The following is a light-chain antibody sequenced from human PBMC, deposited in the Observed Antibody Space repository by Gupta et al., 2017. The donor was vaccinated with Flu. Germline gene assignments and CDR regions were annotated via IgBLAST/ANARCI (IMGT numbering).Light chain of an antibody. Sequence: VLTQPPSASGPPGPRVTISCFGGSSNIGYNYVSWYQQLPGNATKLLFSRNNQRPSGVPDRFSGSKSATSAAMAISGRRAEEDDDYSCASGDDSLSAGVFGGGTKLTVL. CDR1: SSNIGYNY. CDR2: RNN. J-gene: IGLJ3*02. CDR3: ASGDDSLSAGV. V-gene: IGLV1-47*01.